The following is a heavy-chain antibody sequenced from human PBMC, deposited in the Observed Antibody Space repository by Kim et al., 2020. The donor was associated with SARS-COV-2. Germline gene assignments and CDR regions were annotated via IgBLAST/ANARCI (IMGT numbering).Heavy chain of an antibody. Sequence: GESLKISCKGSGYSFTSYWIGWVRQMPGKGLEWMGIIYCGDSDTRYSPSFQGQVTISADKYISTAYLQWSSLEASDTAMYYCAISDTSMESPFDYWGQGTLVTVSS. J-gene: IGHJ4*02. D-gene: IGHD5-18*01. CDR2: IYCGDSDT. V-gene: IGHV5-51*01. CDR3: AISDTSMESPFDY. CDR1: GYSFTSYW.